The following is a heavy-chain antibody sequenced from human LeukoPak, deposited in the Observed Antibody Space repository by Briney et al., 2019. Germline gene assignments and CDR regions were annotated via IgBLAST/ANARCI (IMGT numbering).Heavy chain of an antibody. CDR2: IWFDGDNK. CDR3: AKDLTWMLGRFDS. V-gene: IGHV3-33*06. J-gene: IGHJ4*02. D-gene: IGHD2-2*03. CDR1: GFTFNSYG. Sequence: GGSLRLSCAASGFTFNSYGMHWVRQAPGKGLEWVAVIWFDGDNKYYADSVKGRFTISRDNSKNTLYLQMNSLRAEDTAVYYCAKDLTWMLGRFDSWGQGTLVTVSS.